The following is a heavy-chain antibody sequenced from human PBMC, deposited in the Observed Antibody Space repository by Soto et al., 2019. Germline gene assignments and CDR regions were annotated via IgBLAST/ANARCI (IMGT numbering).Heavy chain of an antibody. CDR1: GFTFSSYS. CDR2: ISSSSSYI. J-gene: IGHJ6*02. V-gene: IGHV3-21*01. CDR3: ARVVRPYQMLFPGMVV. Sequence: GGSLRLSCAASGFTFSSYSMNWVRQAPGKGLEWVSSISSSSSYIYYADSVKGRFTISRDNAKNSLYLQMNSLRAEDTAVYYCARVVRPYQMLFPGMVVSGQATTVTVSS. D-gene: IGHD2-2*01.